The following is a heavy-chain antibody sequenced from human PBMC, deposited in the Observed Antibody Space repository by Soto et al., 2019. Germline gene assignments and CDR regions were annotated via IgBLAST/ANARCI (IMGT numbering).Heavy chain of an antibody. CDR2: ISGSGDSI. D-gene: IGHD1-1*01. J-gene: IGHJ4*02. CDR3: AKDTGPITTRPDH. CDR1: GFTFSSYA. Sequence: GGSLRLSCAASGFTFSSYAMSWVRQAPGKGLEWVLGISGSGDSIDFADSVKGRFAISRDNAKNTLYLQMNNLRAEDTAVYYCAKDTGPITTRPDHWGQGTLVTVSS. V-gene: IGHV3-23*01.